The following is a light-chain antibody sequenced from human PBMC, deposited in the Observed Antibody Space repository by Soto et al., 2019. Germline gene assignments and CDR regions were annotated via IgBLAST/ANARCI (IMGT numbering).Light chain of an antibody. Sequence: EIVLNQSPGTLSLSPGERATLSCRASQSVSNNYLAWYQQKPGQAPRLLIYGASNRATGIPDRFSGSGSGTDFTLTISRLEPEDFAVYYCQQYGSSGTFGQGTKVDI. V-gene: IGKV3-20*01. J-gene: IGKJ1*01. CDR1: QSVSNNY. CDR3: QQYGSSGT. CDR2: GAS.